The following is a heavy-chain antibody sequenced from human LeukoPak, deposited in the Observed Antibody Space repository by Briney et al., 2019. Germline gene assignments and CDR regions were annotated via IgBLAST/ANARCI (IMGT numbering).Heavy chain of an antibody. CDR2: FDPEDGET. Sequence: ASVKVSCKVSGYTLTELSMHWVRQAPGKGLEWMGGFDPEDGETIYAQKFQGRVTMTEDTSTGTAYMELSSLRSEDTAVYYCATFDRMVLTLDYWGQGTLVTVSS. V-gene: IGHV1-24*01. CDR1: GYTLTELS. CDR3: ATFDRMVLTLDY. J-gene: IGHJ4*02. D-gene: IGHD3-10*01.